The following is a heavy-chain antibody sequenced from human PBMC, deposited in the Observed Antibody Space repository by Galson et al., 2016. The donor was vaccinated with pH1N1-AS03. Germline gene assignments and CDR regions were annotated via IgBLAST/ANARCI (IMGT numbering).Heavy chain of an antibody. J-gene: IGHJ4*02. D-gene: IGHD4-17*01. CDR1: GFSISTYS. CDR2: ISSIGSYI. V-gene: IGHV3-21*01. Sequence: SLRLSCAASGFSISTYSMNWVRQAPGKGLEWVSSISSIGSYIYYADSVKGRSTISRDNAKKSLYLQMNSLRAEETAVYLFARGRGPGGDYADVLDYWGQGTLVTVSS. CDR3: ARGRGPGGDYADVLDY.